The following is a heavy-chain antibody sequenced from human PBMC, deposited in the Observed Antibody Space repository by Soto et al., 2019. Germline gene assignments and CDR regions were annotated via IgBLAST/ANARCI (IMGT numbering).Heavy chain of an antibody. Sequence: PGGSLRLSCAASGFTFSSYAMHWVRQAPGKGLEWVAVISYDGSNKYYADSVKGRFTISRDNSKNTLYLQMNSLRAEDTAVYYCARFERGDTSYYFDYWGQGTLVTVSS. CDR2: ISYDGSNK. CDR3: ARFERGDTSYYFDY. CDR1: GFTFSSYA. J-gene: IGHJ4*02. D-gene: IGHD7-27*01. V-gene: IGHV3-30-3*01.